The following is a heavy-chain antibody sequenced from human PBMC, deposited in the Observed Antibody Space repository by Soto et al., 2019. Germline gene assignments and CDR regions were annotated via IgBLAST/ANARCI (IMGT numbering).Heavy chain of an antibody. V-gene: IGHV4-39*01. CDR2: IYYSGST. J-gene: IGHJ4*02. CDR1: GGSISSSSYY. D-gene: IGHD2-21*02. CDR3: ASQGTYCGGDCSVFDY. Sequence: SETLSLTCTVSGGSISSSSYYWGWIRQPPGKGLGWIGSIYYSGSTYYNPSLKSRVTISVDTSKNQFSLKLSSVTAADTAVYYCASQGTYCGGDCSVFDYWGQGTLVTVSS.